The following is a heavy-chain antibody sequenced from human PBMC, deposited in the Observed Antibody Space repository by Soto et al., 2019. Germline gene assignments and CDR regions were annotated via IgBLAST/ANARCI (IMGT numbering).Heavy chain of an antibody. Sequence: QVQLVQSGAEVKKPGSSVKVSCKASGGTFSSYAISWVRQAPGQWLEWMGGIIPIFGTANYAQKFQGRVTITADESTSTAYMELSSLRSEDTAVYYCARNPDYVWGSYRPKDGMDVWGQGTTVTVSS. CDR1: GGTFSSYA. V-gene: IGHV1-69*01. D-gene: IGHD3-16*02. CDR3: ARNPDYVWGSYRPKDGMDV. CDR2: IIPIFGTA. J-gene: IGHJ6*02.